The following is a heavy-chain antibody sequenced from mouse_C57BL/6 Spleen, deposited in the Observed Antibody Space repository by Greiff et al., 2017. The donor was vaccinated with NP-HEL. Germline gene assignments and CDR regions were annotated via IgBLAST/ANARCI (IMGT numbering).Heavy chain of an antibody. CDR1: GFTFSDYG. CDR3: ARSPTGRYFDV. D-gene: IGHD1-1*01. J-gene: IGHJ1*03. V-gene: IGHV5-17*01. Sequence: EVKLVESGGGLVKPGGSLKLSCAASGFTFSDYGMHWVRQAPEKGLEWVAYISSGSSTIYYADTVKGRFTISRDNAKNTLFLQMTSLRSEDTAMYYCARSPTGRYFDVWGTGTTVTVSS. CDR2: ISSGSSTI.